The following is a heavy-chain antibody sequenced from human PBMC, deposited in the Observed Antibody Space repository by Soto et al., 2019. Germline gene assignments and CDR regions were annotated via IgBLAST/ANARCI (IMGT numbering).Heavy chain of an antibody. V-gene: IGHV1-18*01. D-gene: IGHD3-10*01. Sequence: ASVKVSCKASGYNFITYGLTWVRQAPGQGLEWMGWVSPYNGNTNYAQNLQDRVTMTTDTSTNTAYMELRSLRSDDTAVYYCGRITMLRGVIIAGNWFDLWGRG. J-gene: IGHJ5*02. CDR1: GYNFITYG. CDR3: GRITMLRGVIIAGNWFDL. CDR2: VSPYNGNT.